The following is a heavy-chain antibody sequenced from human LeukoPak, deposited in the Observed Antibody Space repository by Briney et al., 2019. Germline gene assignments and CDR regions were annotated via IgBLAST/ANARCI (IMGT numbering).Heavy chain of an antibody. V-gene: IGHV3-7*04. Sequence: QPGGSLRLSCAASGFTFSSYSMSWVRQAPGKGLEWVVNIKKDGSEKYYVDSVKGRLTVSRDNAKNSLYLQMNSLRAEDTAVYSCARDFYGDFDFWGQGTLVTVSS. CDR1: GFTFSSYS. J-gene: IGHJ4*02. D-gene: IGHD4-17*01. CDR2: IKKDGSEK. CDR3: ARDFYGDFDF.